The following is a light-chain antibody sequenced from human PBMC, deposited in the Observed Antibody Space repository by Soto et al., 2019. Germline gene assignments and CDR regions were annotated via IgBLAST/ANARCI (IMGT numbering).Light chain of an antibody. V-gene: IGKV3-15*01. Sequence: EIVMTQSPATLSVSPGERATLSCRASQSVSRNLAWYQQKPGQAPRLLIYGASTRATGIPARFSGSGSGTEFTLTISSLQSEDFAVYYCQQYGTFGGGTKVEIK. CDR3: QQYGT. CDR1: QSVSRN. CDR2: GAS. J-gene: IGKJ4*01.